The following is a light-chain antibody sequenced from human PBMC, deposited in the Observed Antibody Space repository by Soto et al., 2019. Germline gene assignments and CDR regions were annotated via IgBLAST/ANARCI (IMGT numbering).Light chain of an antibody. V-gene: IGKV1D-12*01. CDR3: QQAYSFPIT. J-gene: IGKJ5*01. CDR1: QYIVGY. Sequence: DIQVTQSPCSVSASVGDRVTITCLASQYIVGYLAWYQHKPGRTPELLIHGASRLQSGVPARFSGSGSGTDFTLSINSLQPEDFATYYCQQAYSFPITFGQGTRLEIK. CDR2: GAS.